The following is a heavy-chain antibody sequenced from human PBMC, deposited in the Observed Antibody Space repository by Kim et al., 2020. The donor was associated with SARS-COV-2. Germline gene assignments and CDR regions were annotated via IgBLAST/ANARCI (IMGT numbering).Heavy chain of an antibody. Sequence: YPQKFEERVIITRDTSASTVYMEMSSLRSEDTAIYYCAREKDLLPRFDHWGQGTPVTVSS. V-gene: IGHV1-3*01. J-gene: IGHJ4*02. D-gene: IGHD1-26*01. CDR3: AREKDLLPRFDH.